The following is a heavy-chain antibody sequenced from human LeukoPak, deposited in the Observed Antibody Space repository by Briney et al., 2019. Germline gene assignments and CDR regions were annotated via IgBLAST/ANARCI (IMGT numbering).Heavy chain of an antibody. J-gene: IGHJ4*02. D-gene: IGHD6-6*01. CDR1: GFAVSSNY. CDR2: IYSGGST. Sequence: GGSLRLSCAASGFAVSSNYMSWVRQAPGKGLEWVSVIYSGGSTYYADSVKGRFTISRDNSKNTLYLQMNSLRAEDTAVYYCAKDRWEYSSSIDYWGQGTLVTVSS. CDR3: AKDRWEYSSSIDY. V-gene: IGHV3-66*01.